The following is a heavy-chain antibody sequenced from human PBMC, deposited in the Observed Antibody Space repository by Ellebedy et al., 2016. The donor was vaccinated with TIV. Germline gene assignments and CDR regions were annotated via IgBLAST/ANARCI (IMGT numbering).Heavy chain of an antibody. CDR3: ATREWQDPMDV. V-gene: IGHV1-3*04. Sequence: ASVKVSCXASGHSFTAYGIHWVRQAPGQSLEWMGWFNTGNGNTKYSQKFQGRVTITTDTSASTASMELSSLMSEDTAVYYCATREWQDPMDVWGQGTTVTVSS. CDR1: GHSFTAYG. J-gene: IGHJ6*02. D-gene: IGHD3-3*01. CDR2: FNTGNGNT.